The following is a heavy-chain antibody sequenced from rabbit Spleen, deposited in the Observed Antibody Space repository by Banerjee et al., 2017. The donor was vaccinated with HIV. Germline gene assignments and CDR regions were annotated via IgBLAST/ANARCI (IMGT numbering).Heavy chain of an antibody. CDR3: ARGVYSNGWGTDL. J-gene: IGHJ4*01. D-gene: IGHD4-1*01. CDR1: GLDFSSSYW. V-gene: IGHV1S45*01. Sequence: EESGGDLVKPGASLTLTCKASGLDFSSSYWICWVRQVPGKGLERIGCKYVGSGATWYASWAKGRFTISETSSTTVTLQMTSLTAAGTATYFCARGVYSNGWGTDLWGQVTLVTVS. CDR2: KYVGSGAT.